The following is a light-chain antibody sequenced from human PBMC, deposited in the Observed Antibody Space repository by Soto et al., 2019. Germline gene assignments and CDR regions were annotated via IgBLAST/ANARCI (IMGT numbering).Light chain of an antibody. CDR2: DTS. Sequence: QAVVTQEPSLTVSPGGTVTLTCGSSTGAVTSGHYPYWFQQKPGQAPRTLIYDTSNKHSWTPARFSGSLLGGKAALTLSGEQSEDEAEYYCLLSYSGAAYYVFGTGTKLTVL. CDR3: LLSYSGAAYYV. J-gene: IGLJ1*01. CDR1: TGAVTSGHY. V-gene: IGLV7-46*01.